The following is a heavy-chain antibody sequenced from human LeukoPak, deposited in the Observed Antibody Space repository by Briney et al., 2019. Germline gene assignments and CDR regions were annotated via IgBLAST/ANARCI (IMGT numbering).Heavy chain of an antibody. V-gene: IGHV3-9*01. CDR1: GFTFDDYA. J-gene: IGHJ4*02. CDR2: ISWNSGSI. Sequence: GRSLRLSCAASGFTFDDYAMHWVRQAPGKGLEWVSGISWNSGSIGYADSVKGRFTISRDNAKNSLYLQMNSLRAEDTALYYCAKGVSYYYDSSGAFFDYWGQGTLVTVSS. D-gene: IGHD3-22*01. CDR3: AKGVSYYYDSSGAFFDY.